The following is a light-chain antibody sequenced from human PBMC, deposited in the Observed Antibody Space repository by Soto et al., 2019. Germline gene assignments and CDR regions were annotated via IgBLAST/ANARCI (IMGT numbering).Light chain of an antibody. J-gene: IGKJ1*01. V-gene: IGKV1-39*01. CDR1: QSITTF. CDR2: GAS. Sequence: DIQVTQSPSSLSASVGDRVTITCRASQSITTFLNWYQQKPEKAPQLLIYGASSLQSGVPSRFSGNGSGTDFTLTVSGLQPEGCATYFCQRTYRGQQTFGQGTKVEIK. CDR3: QRTYRGQQT.